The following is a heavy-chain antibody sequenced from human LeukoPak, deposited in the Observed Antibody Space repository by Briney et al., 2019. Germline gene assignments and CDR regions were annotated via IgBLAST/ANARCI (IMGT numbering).Heavy chain of an antibody. J-gene: IGHJ4*02. V-gene: IGHV1-46*01. Sequence: ASVKVSCKASGYTFTSYYMHWVRQAPGQGLEWMGIINPSGGSTSYAQKFQGRVTTTRDMSTSTVYMELSSPRSEDTAVYYCAREQQMGATSHFDYWGQGTLVTVSS. CDR2: INPSGGST. CDR3: AREQQMGATSHFDY. D-gene: IGHD1-26*01. CDR1: GYTFTSYY.